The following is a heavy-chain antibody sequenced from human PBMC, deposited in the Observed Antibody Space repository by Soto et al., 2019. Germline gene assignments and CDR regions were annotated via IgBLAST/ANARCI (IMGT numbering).Heavy chain of an antibody. Sequence: GESLKISCKGSGYSFTNYWIAWVRQMPGKGLEYIGIIYPSDSDTRYSPSFRGQVTISADKSISTAYLQWSSLKASDTAIYYCARHGFYGDYSSNYFDPWGQGTLVTV. V-gene: IGHV5-51*01. D-gene: IGHD4-17*01. J-gene: IGHJ5*02. CDR3: ARHGFYGDYSSNYFDP. CDR1: GYSFTNYW. CDR2: IYPSDSDT.